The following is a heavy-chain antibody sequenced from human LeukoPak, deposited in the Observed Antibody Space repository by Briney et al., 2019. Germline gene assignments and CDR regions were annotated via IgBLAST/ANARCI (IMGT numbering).Heavy chain of an antibody. CDR3: ARDGEMATPTFDY. D-gene: IGHD5-24*01. Sequence: GASVKVSCKASGYTFTGYYMHWVRQAPGQGLEWMGWINPNSGGTNYAQKFQGRVTMTRDTSISTAYMELSRLRSDDTAVYYRARDGEMATPTFDYWGQGTLVTVSS. CDR2: INPNSGGT. J-gene: IGHJ4*02. V-gene: IGHV1-2*02. CDR1: GYTFTGYY.